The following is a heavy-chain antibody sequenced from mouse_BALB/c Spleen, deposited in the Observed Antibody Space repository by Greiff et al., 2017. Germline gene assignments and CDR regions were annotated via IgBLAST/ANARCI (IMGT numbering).Heavy chain of an antibody. Sequence: DVKLVESGGGLVQPGGSLRLSCATSGFPFTDYYMSWVRQPPGKALEWLGFIRNKANGYTTEYSASVKGRFTISRDNSQSILYLQMNTLRAEDSATYYCARNYRYDRGYFDVWGAGTTVTVSS. CDR3: ARNYRYDRGYFDV. CDR2: IRNKANGYTT. D-gene: IGHD2-14*01. V-gene: IGHV7-3*02. CDR1: GFPFTDYY. J-gene: IGHJ1*01.